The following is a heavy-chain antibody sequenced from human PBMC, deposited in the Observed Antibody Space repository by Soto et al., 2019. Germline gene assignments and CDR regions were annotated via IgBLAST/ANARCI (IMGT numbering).Heavy chain of an antibody. V-gene: IGHV3-11*04. CDR1: GFTFGDYY. CDR3: AREDGVVGSSSAFDH. CDR2: ISSTGTTI. Sequence: QERLVESGGGLVKPGGSLRLSCETSGFTFGDYYMSWIRQAPGRGLEWVSLISSTGTTIQYADSVKGRFTISRDNAKNSLYLQMNRLRAEDTAIYYCAREDGVVGSSSAFDHWGLGTLVTVSS. J-gene: IGHJ4*02. D-gene: IGHD1-26*01.